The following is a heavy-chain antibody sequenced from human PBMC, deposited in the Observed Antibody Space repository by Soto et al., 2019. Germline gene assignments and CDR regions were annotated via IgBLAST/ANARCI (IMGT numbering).Heavy chain of an antibody. V-gene: IGHV3-23*01. Sequence: EVQLLESGGGLVQPGGSLRLSCAASGFTFNNYAMTWVRQAPGKGLEWVSAISASGGSTYYAYSVKGRFTMSRDNSKNTLFLQMNSLRTEDTAVYYCARGVAGFGFLDWFDPWGQGTLVTVSS. CDR1: GFTFNNYA. CDR2: ISASGGST. D-gene: IGHD6-19*01. J-gene: IGHJ5*02. CDR3: ARGVAGFGFLDWFDP.